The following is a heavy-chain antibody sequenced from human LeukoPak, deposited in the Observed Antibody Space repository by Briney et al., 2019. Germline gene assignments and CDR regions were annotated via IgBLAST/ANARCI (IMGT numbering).Heavy chain of an antibody. V-gene: IGHV4-61*02. CDR3: ARDHSSGNDY. Sequence: SETLSLTCTVSGDSISSGSYYWSWIRQPAGKGLEWIGRIYASGSTNYNPSLKSRVTISVDTSKNQFSLKLSSVTAADTAVYYCARDHSSGNDYWGQGTLVTVSS. J-gene: IGHJ4*02. CDR2: IYASGST. D-gene: IGHD6-19*01. CDR1: GDSISSGSYY.